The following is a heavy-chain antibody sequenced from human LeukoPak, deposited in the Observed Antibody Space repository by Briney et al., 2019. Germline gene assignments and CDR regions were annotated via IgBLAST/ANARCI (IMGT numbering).Heavy chain of an antibody. J-gene: IGHJ4*02. V-gene: IGHV4-59*04. D-gene: IGHD2-21*02. Sequence: SETLSLTCNVSGGSISGYHWSWIRQPPGKGLEWIGSIHHTGSTYYNPSLKSRVTVSVDTSKNQFSLRLSSVTAADTAVYYCVTCRAYIRGGFDFWGQGALVTVSS. CDR3: VTCRAYIRGGFDF. CDR2: IHHTGST. CDR1: GGSISGYH.